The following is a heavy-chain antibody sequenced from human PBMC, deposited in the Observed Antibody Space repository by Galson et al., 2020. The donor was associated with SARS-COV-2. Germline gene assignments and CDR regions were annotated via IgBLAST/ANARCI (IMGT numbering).Heavy chain of an antibody. J-gene: IGHJ4*02. V-gene: IGHV1-2*06. CDR2: HNPNTDGA. CDR3: AREVRAAAATWFDY. Sequence: ASVTVSCQASGYTLTGYYLHWVRQAPGQGLDWMGRHNPNTDGANYAQKFQGRVTMTRDTSINTAYMELSRLRSDDTAVYYCAREVRAAAATWFDYWGPGTLVTVSS. CDR1: GYTLTGYY. D-gene: IGHD6-13*01.